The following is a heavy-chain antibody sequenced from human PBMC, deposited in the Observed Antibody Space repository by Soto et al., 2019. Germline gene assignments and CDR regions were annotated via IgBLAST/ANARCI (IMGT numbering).Heavy chain of an antibody. D-gene: IGHD1-1*01. J-gene: IGHJ4*02. CDR3: ARPPGFVY. CDR1: GFTFSSYS. V-gene: IGHV3-48*01. Sequence: PGGSLRLSCAASGFTFSSYSMNWVRQAPGKGLEWVSYISSSSSTIYYADSVKGRFTISRDNAKNSLYLQTNSLRAEDTAVYYCARPPGFVYWGQGTLVTVSS. CDR2: ISSSSSTI.